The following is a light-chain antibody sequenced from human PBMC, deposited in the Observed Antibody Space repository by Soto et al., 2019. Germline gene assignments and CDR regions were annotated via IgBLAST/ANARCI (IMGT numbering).Light chain of an antibody. CDR2: EVT. V-gene: IGLV2-14*01. Sequence: QSVLAQPASVSGSPGQSITLSCAGTNRDVGGYNDVSWYQQYPGKAPKLIIYEVTYRPSGVSNRFSGSNSGNTASLTISGLRAEDEADYYCSSYSSGSARDVILGGGTKRTVL. J-gene: IGLJ2*01. CDR3: SSYSSGSARDVI. CDR1: NRDVGGYND.